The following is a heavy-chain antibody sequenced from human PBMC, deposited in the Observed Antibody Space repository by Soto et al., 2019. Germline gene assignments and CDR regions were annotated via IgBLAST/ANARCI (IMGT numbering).Heavy chain of an antibody. V-gene: IGHV1-69*13. D-gene: IGHD5-18*01. J-gene: IGHJ6*02. CDR2: IIPIFGTA. CDR1: VGTLSSYA. CDR3: ARPGSTAMDNYYYYGMDV. Sequence: SVKVSCKASVGTLSSYAISWVQQAHGQGLEWMGGIIPIFGTANYAQKFQGRVTITADESTSTAYMELSSLRSEDTAVYYCARPGSTAMDNYYYYGMDVWGQGTTVTVSS.